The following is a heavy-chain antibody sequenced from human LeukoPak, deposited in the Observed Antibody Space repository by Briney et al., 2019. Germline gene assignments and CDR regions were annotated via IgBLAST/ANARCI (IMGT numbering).Heavy chain of an antibody. CDR2: IKSKTDGGTT. D-gene: IGHD5-12*01. Sequence: GGSLRLSCAASGFTFSNAWMSWVRQAPGKGLEWVGRIKSKTDGGTTDYAAPVKGRFTISRDDSKNTLYLQMNSLKTEDTAVYYCTTALSGYDYGVNWGQGTLVTVSS. V-gene: IGHV3-15*01. CDR3: TTALSGYDYGVN. CDR1: GFTFSNAW. J-gene: IGHJ4*02.